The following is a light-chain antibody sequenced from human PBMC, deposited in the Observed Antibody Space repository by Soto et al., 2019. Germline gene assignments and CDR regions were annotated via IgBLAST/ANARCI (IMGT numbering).Light chain of an antibody. V-gene: IGKV1-39*01. CDR3: QQSYSTRYT. CDR2: AAS. J-gene: IGKJ2*01. CDR1: QSISSY. Sequence: DIQMTQSPSSLSASVGDRVTITCRASQSISSYLNWYQQKPGKAPKLLIYAASSLQSGVPSRFSGSGYATDFTLTICSLQPEDFATYYCQQSYSTRYTFGQGTKLEIK.